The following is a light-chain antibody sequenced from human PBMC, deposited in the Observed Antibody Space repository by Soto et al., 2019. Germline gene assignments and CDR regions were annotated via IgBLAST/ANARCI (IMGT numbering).Light chain of an antibody. V-gene: IGKV1-39*01. CDR1: QSISTY. CDR2: AAS. J-gene: IGKJ2*01. CDR3: QQSYSSPRYT. Sequence: DIQMTQSPSSLSASIGDRVTIGCRASQSISTYLNWYQQKPGKAPKVLIYAASTLQRGVPSRSSGSGSGTHFTLTISSLQPEDFATYYCQQSYSSPRYTFGQGTKLEI.